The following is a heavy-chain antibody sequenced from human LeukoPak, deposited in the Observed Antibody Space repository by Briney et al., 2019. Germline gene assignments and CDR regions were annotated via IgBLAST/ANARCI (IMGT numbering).Heavy chain of an antibody. CDR3: ARSGYYYDSSGYQY. Sequence: GGSLRLSCAASGFTFSSYWMSWVRQAPGKGLEWVANIKQDGSEKYYVDSVKGRFTISRDNAKNTLYLQMNSLRAEDTAVYYCARSGYYYDSSGYQYWGQGTLVTVSS. V-gene: IGHV3-7*01. D-gene: IGHD3-22*01. CDR2: IKQDGSEK. J-gene: IGHJ4*02. CDR1: GFTFSSYW.